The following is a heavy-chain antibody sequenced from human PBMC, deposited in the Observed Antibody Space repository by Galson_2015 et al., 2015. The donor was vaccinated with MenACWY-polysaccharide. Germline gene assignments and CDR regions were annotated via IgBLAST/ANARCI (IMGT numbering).Heavy chain of an antibody. D-gene: IGHD3-10*01. J-gene: IGHJ5*01. Sequence: SLRLSCAAYGFTFSSHWMTWVRQAPGKGLEWEATIKQDGSEKYYVDSVKGRFTISRYNAMNSLSLQMNSLRAEDTAVYYCAGAGEGWFDSSGQGTLVTVSS. V-gene: IGHV3-7*01. CDR2: IKQDGSEK. CDR3: AGAGEGWFDS. CDR1: GFTFSSHW.